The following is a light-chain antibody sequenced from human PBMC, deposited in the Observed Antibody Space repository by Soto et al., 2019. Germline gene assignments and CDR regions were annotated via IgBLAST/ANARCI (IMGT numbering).Light chain of an antibody. J-gene: IGKJ5*01. CDR2: AAS. CDR3: QQYNSYALS. Sequence: DIQMTQSPYSLSASIGDRVTITCRAIQGINNILAWFQQKPGRATKYLIYAASSLQSGVPSKFSGSGSRTVFPLPIDRLQPEDFATYYCQQYNSYALSFGQGTRLEIK. V-gene: IGKV1-16*02. CDR1: QGINNI.